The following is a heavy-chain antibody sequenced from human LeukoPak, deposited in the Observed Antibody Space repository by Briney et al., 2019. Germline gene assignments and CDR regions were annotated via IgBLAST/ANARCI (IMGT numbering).Heavy chain of an antibody. J-gene: IGHJ4*02. CDR2: INHSGST. V-gene: IGHV4-39*07. CDR1: GGSISSSSYY. CDR3: ARAEYYDFWIGYSNFDY. D-gene: IGHD3-3*01. Sequence: PSETLSLTCTVSGGSISSSSYYWGWIRQPPGKGLEWIGEINHSGSTNYNPSLKSRVTISVDTSKNQFSLKLSSVTAADTAVYYCARAEYYDFWIGYSNFDYWGQGTLVTVSS.